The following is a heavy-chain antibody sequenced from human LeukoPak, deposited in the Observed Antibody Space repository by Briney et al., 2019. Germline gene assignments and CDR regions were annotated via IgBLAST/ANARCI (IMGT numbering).Heavy chain of an antibody. CDR1: GFTFSSHA. Sequence: PGGTLRLSCAASGFTFSSHAMSWVRQAPGKGLEWVSAISGSGGSTYYADSVKGRFTISRDNSKNTLYLQMNSLRAEDTAIYFCAKGMVHFDYWGQGTLVTVSS. CDR3: AKGMVHFDY. CDR2: ISGSGGST. V-gene: IGHV3-23*01. D-gene: IGHD3-10*01. J-gene: IGHJ4*02.